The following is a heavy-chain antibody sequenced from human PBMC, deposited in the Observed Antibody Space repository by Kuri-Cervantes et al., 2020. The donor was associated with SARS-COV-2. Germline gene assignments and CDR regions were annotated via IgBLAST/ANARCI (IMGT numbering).Heavy chain of an antibody. J-gene: IGHJ6*02. V-gene: IGHV3-48*03. CDR1: GFTFSSYE. Sequence: SLMISCAASGFTFSSYEMNWVRQAPGKGLEWVSYISSSGSTIYYADSVKGRFTISRDNAKNSLYLQMNSLRAEDTAVYYCARYYSYSLYYGMDVWGQGTTVTVSS. D-gene: IGHD5-18*01. CDR3: ARYYSYSLYYGMDV. CDR2: ISSSGSTI.